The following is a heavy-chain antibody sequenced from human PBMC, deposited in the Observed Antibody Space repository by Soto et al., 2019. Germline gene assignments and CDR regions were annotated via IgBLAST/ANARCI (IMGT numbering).Heavy chain of an antibody. CDR3: ATEGIATRPPFDY. CDR1: GFTFSNVC. Sequence: GGSLRLSCAASGFTFSNVCMTWIRQAPGRGLEWVGHIRSKTDDGTTDYAAPVKGRFTISRDDSKNMLYLQMSSLKTEDTAVYFCATEGIATRPPFDYWGQGTLVTVSS. J-gene: IGHJ4*02. V-gene: IGHV3-15*01. D-gene: IGHD6-6*01. CDR2: IRSKTDDGTT.